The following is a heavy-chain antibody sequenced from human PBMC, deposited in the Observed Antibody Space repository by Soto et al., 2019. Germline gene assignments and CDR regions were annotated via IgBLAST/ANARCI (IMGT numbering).Heavy chain of an antibody. J-gene: IGHJ6*03. V-gene: IGHV3-30*18. D-gene: IGHD3-3*01. CDR1: GFTFSSYG. CDR2: ISYDGSNK. Sequence: VQLVESGGGVVQPGRYLRLSCAASGFTFSSYGMHWVRQAPGKGLEWVAVISYDGSNKYYADSVKGRFTISRDNSKNTLYLQMNSLRAEDTAVYYCAKGGNDFWSDYYYYMDVWGKGTTVTVSS. CDR3: AKGGNDFWSDYYYYMDV.